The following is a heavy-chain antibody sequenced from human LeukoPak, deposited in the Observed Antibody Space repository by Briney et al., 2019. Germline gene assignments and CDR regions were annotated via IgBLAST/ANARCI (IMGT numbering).Heavy chain of an antibody. J-gene: IGHJ4*02. D-gene: IGHD4-17*01. Sequence: SETLSLTCTVSGGSISSSSYYWGWIRQPPGKGLEWIGSIYYSGSTYYNPSLKSRVTISVDTSKNQFSLKLSSVTAADTAVYYCARSEKTTVTTPGDYWGQGTLVTVCS. CDR2: IYYSGST. CDR3: ARSEKTTVTTPGDY. CDR1: GGSISSSSYY. V-gene: IGHV4-39*01.